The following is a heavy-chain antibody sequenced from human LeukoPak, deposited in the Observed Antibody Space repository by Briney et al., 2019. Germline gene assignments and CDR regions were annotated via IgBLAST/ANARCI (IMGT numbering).Heavy chain of an antibody. Sequence: GGSLRLSCAASGFTFNTYGMHWVHQAPGKGLEWVAVIYSDGGNKYYTDSVRGRFTISRDNSKNTLYLQMNSLRAEDTAVYYCARFDDEWEPFDHWGQGTVVTVAS. CDR1: GFTFNTYG. CDR3: ARFDDEWEPFDH. V-gene: IGHV3-30*12. D-gene: IGHD1-26*01. CDR2: IYSDGGNK. J-gene: IGHJ4*02.